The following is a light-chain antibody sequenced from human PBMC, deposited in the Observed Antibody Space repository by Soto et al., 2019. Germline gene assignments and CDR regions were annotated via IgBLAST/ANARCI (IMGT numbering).Light chain of an antibody. CDR3: CSFAGGATFV. CDR2: EVN. Sequence: QSVLTQPASVSGSPGRSITISCTGTSNDVGGYDLVSWYQHNPGNAPKLIIYEVNKRPSGVSHRFSGSNSGSTASLTISTLQPEDEAAYSCCSFAGGATFVFGGGTKLTVL. J-gene: IGLJ2*01. V-gene: IGLV2-23*02. CDR1: SNDVGGYDL.